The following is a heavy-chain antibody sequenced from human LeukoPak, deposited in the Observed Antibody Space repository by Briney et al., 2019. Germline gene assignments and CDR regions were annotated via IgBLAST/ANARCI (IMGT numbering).Heavy chain of an antibody. CDR1: GFRFSTYG. J-gene: IGHJ3*01. Sequence: GGSLRLSCAASGFRFSTYGMHWVRQSPGEGLEWVAVIYYDGNQKYYGESVKGRFTVSRDISESMLYLQMSSLRADDTAVYYCARGGVATAWGAFDVWGQGTTVIVSS. D-gene: IGHD4-23*01. CDR3: ARGGVATAWGAFDV. V-gene: IGHV3-33*01. CDR2: IYYDGNQK.